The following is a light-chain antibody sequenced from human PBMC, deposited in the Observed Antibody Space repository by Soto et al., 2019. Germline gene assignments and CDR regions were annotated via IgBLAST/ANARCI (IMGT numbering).Light chain of an antibody. CDR1: QSISSSY. V-gene: IGKV3-20*01. J-gene: IGKJ5*01. CDR3: PLYGSLLSSIS. Sequence: EIVLTQSPGTLSLSPGERATLSCRASQSISSSYLSWYQQKPGQAPRLLIYGASSRATGIPDRFSGSGSGTDFTLTISRLEPEDFAVSYFPLYGSLLSSISFGQRTRREIK. CDR2: GAS.